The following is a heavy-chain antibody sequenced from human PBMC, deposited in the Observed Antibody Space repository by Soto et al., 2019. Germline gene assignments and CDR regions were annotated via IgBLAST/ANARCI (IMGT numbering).Heavy chain of an antibody. D-gene: IGHD6-19*01. J-gene: IGHJ4*02. CDR3: ARRIAVAGYYFDY. CDR2: ISSSSSYT. Sequence: QVQLVESGGGLVKPGGSLRLSCAASGFTFSDYYMSWIRQAPGKGLEWVSYISSSSSYTNYADSVKGRFTISRDNAKNSLQMNSLRAEDTAVYYCARRIAVAGYYFDYWGQGTLVTVSS. CDR1: GFTFSDYY. V-gene: IGHV3-11*05.